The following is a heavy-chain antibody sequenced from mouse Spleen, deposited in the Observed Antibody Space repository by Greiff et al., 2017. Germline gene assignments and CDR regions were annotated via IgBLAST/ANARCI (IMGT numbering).Heavy chain of an antibody. V-gene: IGHV5-9-1*02. D-gene: IGHD3-1*01. CDR1: GFTFSSYA. CDR2: ISSGGDYI. Sequence: DVMLVESGEGLVKPGGSLKLSCAASGFTFSSYAMSWVRQTPEKRLEWVAYISSGGDYIYYADTVKGRFTISRDNARNTLYLQMSSLKSEDTAMSYCTRVGRGADYWGQGTTLTVSS. CDR3: TRVGRGADY. J-gene: IGHJ2*01.